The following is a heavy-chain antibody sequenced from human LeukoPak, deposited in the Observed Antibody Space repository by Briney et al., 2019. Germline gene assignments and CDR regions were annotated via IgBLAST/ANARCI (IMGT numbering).Heavy chain of an antibody. D-gene: IGHD2-2*01. Sequence: GGSLRLSCAASGFTVSSNYMSWVRQAPGKGLEWVSVIYSGGSTYCADSVKGRFTISRDNSKNTLYLQMNSLRAEDTAVYYCARDSAIGYFDYWGQGTLVTVSS. CDR2: IYSGGST. J-gene: IGHJ4*02. CDR3: ARDSAIGYFDY. CDR1: GFTVSSNY. V-gene: IGHV3-53*01.